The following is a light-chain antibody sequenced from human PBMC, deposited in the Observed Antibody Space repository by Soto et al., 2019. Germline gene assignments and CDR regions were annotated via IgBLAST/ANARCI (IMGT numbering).Light chain of an antibody. CDR2: DAS. Sequence: DIEMTRSPSTLSASVGDRVTITCRASQTIRRWLAWYQQRPGKAPKVLIYDASTLASGVPARFSGSGSETEFTLTISSLQPEDSATYYCQHYNSDPWTFGQGTKVEIK. CDR3: QHYNSDPWT. V-gene: IGKV1-5*01. CDR1: QTIRRW. J-gene: IGKJ1*01.